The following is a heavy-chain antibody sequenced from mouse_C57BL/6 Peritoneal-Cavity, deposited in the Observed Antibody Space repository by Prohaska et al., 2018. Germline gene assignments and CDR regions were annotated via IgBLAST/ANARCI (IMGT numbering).Heavy chain of an antibody. Sequence: EVKLVESGGGLVQPGGSLSLSCAASGFTFTDYYISWVRQPPGKALEWLGFIRNKANGYTTEYSASVKGRFTISRDNSQSILYLQMNALRAEDSATYYCARSTVVFDYWGQGTTLTVSS. D-gene: IGHD1-1*01. CDR2: IRNKANGYTT. CDR3: ARSTVVFDY. CDR1: GFTFTDYY. V-gene: IGHV7-3*01. J-gene: IGHJ2*01.